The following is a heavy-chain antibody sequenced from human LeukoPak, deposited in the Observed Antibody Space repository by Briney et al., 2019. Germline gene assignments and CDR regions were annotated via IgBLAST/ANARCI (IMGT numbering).Heavy chain of an antibody. Sequence: ASVKVSCKASGYTFTSYGISWVRQARGQGLEWMGWISAYNGITNYAQKLQGRVTMTTDTSTSTAYMELRSLRSDDTAVYYCARNPDYYGSGSDYNSVSGFDYWGQGTLVTVSS. D-gene: IGHD3-10*01. CDR1: GYTFTSYG. CDR2: ISAYNGIT. J-gene: IGHJ4*02. CDR3: ARNPDYYGSGSDYNSVSGFDY. V-gene: IGHV1-18*01.